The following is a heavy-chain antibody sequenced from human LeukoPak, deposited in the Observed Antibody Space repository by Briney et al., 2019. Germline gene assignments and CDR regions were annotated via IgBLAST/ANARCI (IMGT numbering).Heavy chain of an antibody. D-gene: IGHD3-16*02. CDR2: FNPEDGET. V-gene: IGHV1-24*01. CDR1: GYTLTELS. Sequence: AXVKVSCKVSGYTLTELSMHWVRQAHGKGLEWMGGFNPEDGETIYAQKLKGRVTMTEDTSTDTAYMEVSRLRSEDTAVYYFATVSPAELSFIDAFDIWGQGTMVTVSS. J-gene: IGHJ3*02. CDR3: ATVSPAELSFIDAFDI.